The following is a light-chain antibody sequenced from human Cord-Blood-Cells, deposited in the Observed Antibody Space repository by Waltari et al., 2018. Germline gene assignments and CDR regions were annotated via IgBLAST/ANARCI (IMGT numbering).Light chain of an antibody. J-gene: IGLJ3*02. CDR3: AAWYDSLNGPWV. Sequence: QSVLTQPPSVSEAPRQRVTISRSGSSSNIGNNAVNWYQQLPGQAPKLLIYYDDLLPSGCSNRYSGSKSGASASRARSELQSEDAADSYCAAWYDSLNGPWVFGGGTRRPVL. CDR1: SSNIGNNA. V-gene: IGLV1-36*01. CDR2: YDD.